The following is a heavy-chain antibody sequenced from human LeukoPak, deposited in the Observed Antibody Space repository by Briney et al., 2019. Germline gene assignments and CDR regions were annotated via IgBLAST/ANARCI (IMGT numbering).Heavy chain of an antibody. CDR2: IWYDGSNK. D-gene: IGHD7-27*01. CDR3: VRWGPDKAMDV. CDR1: GFTFSSHG. Sequence: GGSLRLSCAASGFTFSSHGMHWLRQAPGKGLEWVAVIWYDGSNKYYADSVKGRFTISRDNSKNTLYVEVNSLRAEDTAVYYCVRWGPDKAMDVWDKGTTVTVSS. V-gene: IGHV3-33*01. J-gene: IGHJ6*03.